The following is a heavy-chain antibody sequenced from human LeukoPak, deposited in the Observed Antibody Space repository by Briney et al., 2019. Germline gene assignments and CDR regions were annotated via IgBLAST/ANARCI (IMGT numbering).Heavy chain of an antibody. CDR2: INPSGGST. CDR3: ARELQLTTHAFDI. V-gene: IGHV1-46*01. D-gene: IGHD4-17*01. Sequence: ASVKGSCKASGYTFTSYYMHWVRPAPGQGLEWMGIINPSGGSTSYAQKFQGRVTMTRDTSTSTVYMELSSLRSEDTAVYYCARELQLTTHAFDIWGQGTMVTVSS. CDR1: GYTFTSYY. J-gene: IGHJ3*02.